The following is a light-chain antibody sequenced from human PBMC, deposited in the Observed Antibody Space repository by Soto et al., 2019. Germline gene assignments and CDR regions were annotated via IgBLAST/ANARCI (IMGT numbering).Light chain of an antibody. CDR3: QQYNNWPALT. V-gene: IGKV3D-15*01. J-gene: IGKJ4*01. CDR1: QSVSSN. CDR2: GAS. Sequence: EIVMTHSPATLSVSPGERATLSCRASQSVSSNLAWYQQKPGQAPRLLIYGASTRATGIPARFSGSGSGTEFTLTISSLQSEDFAVYYCQQYNNWPALTFGGGTKVELK.